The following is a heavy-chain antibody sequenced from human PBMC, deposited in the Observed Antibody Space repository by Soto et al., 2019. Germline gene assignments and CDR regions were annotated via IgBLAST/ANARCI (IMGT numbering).Heavy chain of an antibody. CDR1: GGSISSGGYY. D-gene: IGHD2-21*02. CDR2: IYYSGST. Sequence: QVQLQESGPGLVKPSQTLSLTCTVSGGSISSGGYYWSWIRQHPGKGLEWIGYIYYSGSTYYNPSLKSRVTISVDTSKNQFSLKLSSVTAADRAVYYCTVTSYYYYYYMDVWGKGTTVTVSS. J-gene: IGHJ6*03. CDR3: TVTSYYYYYYMDV. V-gene: IGHV4-31*03.